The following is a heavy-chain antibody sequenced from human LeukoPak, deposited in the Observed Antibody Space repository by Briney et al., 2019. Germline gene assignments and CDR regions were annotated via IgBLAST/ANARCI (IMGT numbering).Heavy chain of an antibody. J-gene: IGHJ4*02. V-gene: IGHV1-18*01. CDR3: ARVMRRDAYNRPLDY. CDR1: GYTFTIYG. Sequence: ASVKVSYKASGYTFTIYGITWVRQAPAQALEWMGWIGTYNGNTEYAQQLEGRVTVTTDRSTATAYMELRSLRSDDPAVYYCARVMRRDAYNRPLDYWGQGTLVTVSS. CDR2: IGTYNGNT. D-gene: IGHD5-24*01.